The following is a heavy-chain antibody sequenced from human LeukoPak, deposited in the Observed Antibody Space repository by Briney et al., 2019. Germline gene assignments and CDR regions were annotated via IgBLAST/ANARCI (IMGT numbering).Heavy chain of an antibody. J-gene: IGHJ4*02. D-gene: IGHD6-19*01. CDR1: GYSISSGYY. V-gene: IGHV4-38-2*01. Sequence: PSETLSLTCAVSGYSISSGYYWGWLRQPPGKGLGLTEIKYHGGNNYYNQSLKSRVTISVDTSKNQFCLKLSSVTAADTAVYYCARGWDSSGWYILFGYWGQGTLVTVSS. CDR3: ARGWDSSGWYILFGY. CDR2: KYHGGNN.